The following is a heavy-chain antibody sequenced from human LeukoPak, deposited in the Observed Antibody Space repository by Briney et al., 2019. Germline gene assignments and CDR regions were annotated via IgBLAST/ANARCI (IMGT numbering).Heavy chain of an antibody. J-gene: IGHJ4*02. CDR2: ISSSSTSI. CDR3: ARGDFRGDN. D-gene: IGHD2-21*02. Sequence: GGSLRLSCAASGFTFSSYEMNWVRQAPGKGLEWVSYISSSSTSIYYADSVKGRFTISRDNAKNSLYLQMNSLRVEDTAVYYCARGDFRGDNWGQGTLVTVSS. CDR1: GFTFSSYE. V-gene: IGHV3-48*03.